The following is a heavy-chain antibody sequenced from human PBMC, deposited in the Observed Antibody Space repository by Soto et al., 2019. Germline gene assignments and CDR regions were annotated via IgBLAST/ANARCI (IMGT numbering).Heavy chain of an antibody. Sequence: EVQLLESGGGLVQPGGSLRLSCAASGFTFSNYAMSWVRQAPGKGLEWVSTISGSAGRTFYADSVKGRFTISRHNSKNTVFLQMNSLRAEDTAVYYCAKALEIVVVSATIPLDYWGQGTLVTVSS. CDR1: GFTFSNYA. J-gene: IGHJ4*02. D-gene: IGHD2-2*02. V-gene: IGHV3-23*01. CDR2: ISGSAGRT. CDR3: AKALEIVVVSATIPLDY.